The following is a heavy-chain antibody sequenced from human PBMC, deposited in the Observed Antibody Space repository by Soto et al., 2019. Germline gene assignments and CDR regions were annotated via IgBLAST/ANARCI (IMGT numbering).Heavy chain of an antibody. CDR1: GYSISSGYY. D-gene: IGHD4-17*01. CDR3: ARGAATVTPGWFDP. V-gene: IGHV4-38-2*01. Sequence: SETLSLTCAVSGYSISSGYYWGWIRQTPGKGLEWIASIYHSGSTYYNPSLKSRVTISVDTSKNQFSLKLTSVTAADTAVYYCARGAATVTPGWFDPWGQGIMVTVSS. J-gene: IGHJ5*02. CDR2: IYHSGST.